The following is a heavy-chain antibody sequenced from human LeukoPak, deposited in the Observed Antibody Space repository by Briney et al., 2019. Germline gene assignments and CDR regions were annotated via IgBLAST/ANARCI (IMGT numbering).Heavy chain of an antibody. V-gene: IGHV3-30*02. Sequence: PGGSLRLSCAASGFTFSSYGMHWVRQAPGKGLEWVAFIRYDGSNKYYADSVKGRFTISRDNSKNTLYLQMNSLRAEDTAVYYCAKDLWVDPRRGMDVWGKGTTVTISS. CDR1: GFTFSSYG. CDR3: AKDLWVDPRRGMDV. CDR2: IRYDGSNK. J-gene: IGHJ6*03. D-gene: IGHD2-15*01.